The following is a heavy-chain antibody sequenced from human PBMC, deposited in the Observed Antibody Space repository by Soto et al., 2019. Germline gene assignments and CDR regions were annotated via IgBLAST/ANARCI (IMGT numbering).Heavy chain of an antibody. Sequence: QEELVESEGGVVQPGKSLRLSCTASAFNFNRYGMHWVRQVPGKGLEWVAVIFYDESKEYYADSVRGRFTISRDNSNNMLYLQMNSLRGEDTALYYCARDAAARDGRGGMDVWGQGTTVTVSS. V-gene: IGHV3-33*01. J-gene: IGHJ6*02. CDR3: ARDAAARDGRGGMDV. D-gene: IGHD6-6*01. CDR2: IFYDESKE. CDR1: AFNFNRYG.